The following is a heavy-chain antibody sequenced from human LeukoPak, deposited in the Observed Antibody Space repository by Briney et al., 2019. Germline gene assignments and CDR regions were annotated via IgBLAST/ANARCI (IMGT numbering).Heavy chain of an antibody. J-gene: IGHJ4*02. D-gene: IGHD3-10*01. CDR1: GFTFSSYA. CDR3: ARGRGSGDFDY. Sequence: GRSLRLSCAASGFTFSSYAMHWVRQAPGKGLEWVAVISYDGSNKYYADSVKGRFTISRDNSKNSLYLQMNSLRAEDTAVFYCARGRGSGDFDYWGQGTLVTVSS. CDR2: ISYDGSNK. V-gene: IGHV3-30-3*01.